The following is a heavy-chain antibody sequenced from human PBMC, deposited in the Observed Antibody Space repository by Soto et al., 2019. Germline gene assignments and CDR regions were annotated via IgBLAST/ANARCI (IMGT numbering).Heavy chain of an antibody. CDR1: GYSVTKYW. CDR3: AILPLAHDSSGYHMFDY. CDR2: FVPTASYN. V-gene: IGHV5-10-1*01. D-gene: IGHD3-22*01. Sequence: PGEAPMLYWQGSGYSVTKYWISRVRQMAGTGQECRGRFVPTASYNDFIPSFARHVTVSVDRSINTAYLEWSSLKASNTAMYYCAILPLAHDSSGYHMFDYWGLGTLVTVSS. J-gene: IGHJ4*02.